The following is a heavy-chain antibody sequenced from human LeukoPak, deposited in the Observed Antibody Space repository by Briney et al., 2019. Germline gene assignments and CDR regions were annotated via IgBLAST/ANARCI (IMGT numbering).Heavy chain of an antibody. Sequence: PGGSLRLSCAASGFTFSSYAMHWVRQAPGKGLEWVAVISYDGSNKYYADSVKGRFTISRDNSKNTLYLQMNSLRAEDTAVYYCARDGPSGYSGYEDYWGQGTLVTVSS. CDR2: ISYDGSNK. CDR1: GFTFSSYA. CDR3: ARDGPSGYSGYEDY. J-gene: IGHJ4*02. D-gene: IGHD5-12*01. V-gene: IGHV3-30*04.